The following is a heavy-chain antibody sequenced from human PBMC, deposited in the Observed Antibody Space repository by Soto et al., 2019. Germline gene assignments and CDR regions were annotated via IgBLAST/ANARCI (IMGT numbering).Heavy chain of an antibody. D-gene: IGHD3-22*01. V-gene: IGHV4-39*01. CDR3: ARLGYYDSSGYSATPFDY. Sequence: QLQLQESGPGLVKPSETLSLTCTVSGGSISSSSYYWGWIRQPPGKGLEWIGSIYYSGSTYYNPSLKSRATISVDTSKNQFSLKLSSVTAADTAVYYCARLGYYDSSGYSATPFDYWGQGTLVTVSS. CDR1: GGSISSSSYY. J-gene: IGHJ4*02. CDR2: IYYSGST.